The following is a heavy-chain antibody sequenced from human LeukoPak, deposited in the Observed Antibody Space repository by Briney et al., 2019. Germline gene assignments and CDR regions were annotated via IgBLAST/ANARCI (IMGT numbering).Heavy chain of an antibody. Sequence: GGTLRLSCAASGFTFSSYAMSWVRQAPGKGLEWVGFIRSKAYGGTTEYAASVKGRFTISRDDSKSIAYLQMNSLKTEDTAVYYCTRALRYFDWLHRNRYYFDYWGQGTLVTVSS. CDR2: IRSKAYGGTT. V-gene: IGHV3-49*04. CDR3: TRALRYFDWLHRNRYYFDY. J-gene: IGHJ4*02. CDR1: GFTFSSYA. D-gene: IGHD3-9*01.